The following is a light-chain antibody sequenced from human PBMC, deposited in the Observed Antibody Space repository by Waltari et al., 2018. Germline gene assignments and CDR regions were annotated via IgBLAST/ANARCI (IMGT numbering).Light chain of an antibody. CDR3: SSSTTTTLI. Sequence: QSALTQPASVSGSPGQSITISCTGTTSDVGAYDYVSWYQQHPGKAPKLMIYDVKSRPSGVSARFSGSKSGNTASLTISGLQTEDEADYYCSSSTTTTLIFGGGTKLTVL. CDR1: TSDVGAYDY. J-gene: IGLJ2*01. V-gene: IGLV2-14*03. CDR2: DVK.